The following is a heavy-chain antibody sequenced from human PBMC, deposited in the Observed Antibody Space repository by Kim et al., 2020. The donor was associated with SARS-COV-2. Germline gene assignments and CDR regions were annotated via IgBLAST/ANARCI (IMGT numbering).Heavy chain of an antibody. CDR2: IWYDGSNK. J-gene: IGHJ6*02. CDR3: ARDLRRQYYYSGTDV. CDR1: GFTFSSYG. V-gene: IGHV3-33*08. D-gene: IGHD3-16*01. Sequence: GGSLRLSCATSGFTFSSYGMHWVRQAPGKGLEWLALIWYDGSNKYYGDSVKGRFTISRDNSKNTLFLQMNSLRAEDTAVYYCARDLRRQYYYSGTDVWGQGTTVIVSS.